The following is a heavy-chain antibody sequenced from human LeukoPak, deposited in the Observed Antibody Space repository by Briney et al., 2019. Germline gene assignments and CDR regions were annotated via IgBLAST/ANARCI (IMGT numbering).Heavy chain of an antibody. D-gene: IGHD3-10*01. CDR2: IYPGDSDI. CDR3: ARWRKGASGSLMFDY. Sequence: PGESLKISCKGSGYSFSSYWIGWVRQMPGKGLEWMGIIYPGDSDIRYSPSFQGQVTISADESITTAYLQWSSLKASDTAMYYCARWRKGASGSLMFDYWGQGTLVTVSS. J-gene: IGHJ4*02. CDR1: GYSFSSYW. V-gene: IGHV5-51*01.